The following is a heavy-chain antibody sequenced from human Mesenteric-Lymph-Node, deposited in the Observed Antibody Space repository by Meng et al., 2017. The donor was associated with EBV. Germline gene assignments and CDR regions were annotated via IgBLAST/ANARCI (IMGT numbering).Heavy chain of an antibody. CDR1: GVTLSDYY. V-gene: IGHV3-11*01. CDR2: ISSSGAGT. J-gene: IGHJ4*02. CDR3: ARERGWGFDY. D-gene: IGHD6-19*01. Sequence: QVQLVESGGGLVKPGGPLRLSCEASGVTLSDYYVTWIRQAPGKGLEWVSYISSSGAGTYYADSVRGRFSISRDNAKNSLYLEMNSLRVEDTAVYYCARERGWGFDYWGQGTLVTVSS.